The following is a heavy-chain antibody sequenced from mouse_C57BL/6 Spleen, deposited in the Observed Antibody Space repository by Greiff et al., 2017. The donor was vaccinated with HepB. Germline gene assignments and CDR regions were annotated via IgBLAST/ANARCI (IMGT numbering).Heavy chain of an antibody. CDR2: INPNNGGT. D-gene: IGHD2-3*01. Sequence: VQLQQSGPELVKPGASVKISCKASGYTFTDYYMNWVKQSHGKSLEWIGDINPNNGGTSYNQKFKGKATLTVDKSSSTAYMELRSLTSEDSAVYYCARGDGYYALAYWGQGTLVTVSA. J-gene: IGHJ3*01. CDR3: ARGDGYYALAY. CDR1: GYTFTDYY. V-gene: IGHV1-26*01.